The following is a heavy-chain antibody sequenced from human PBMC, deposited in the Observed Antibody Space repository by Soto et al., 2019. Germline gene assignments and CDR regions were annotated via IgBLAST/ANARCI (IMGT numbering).Heavy chain of an antibody. CDR1: GGTFSSYA. V-gene: IGHV1-69*13. CDR3: ARDLQIHMVAFDF. Sequence: ASVKVSCKASGGTFSSYAISWVRQAPGQGLEWMGGIIPIFGTANYAQKFQGRVTITADESTSTAYMELSSLRSEDTAVYYCARDLQIHMVAFDFWGQGTMVTVSS. J-gene: IGHJ3*01. D-gene: IGHD3-10*01. CDR2: IIPIFGTA.